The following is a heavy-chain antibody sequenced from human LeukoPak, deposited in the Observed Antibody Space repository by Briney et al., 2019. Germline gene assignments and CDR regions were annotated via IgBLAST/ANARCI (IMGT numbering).Heavy chain of an antibody. J-gene: IGHJ6*02. CDR1: GFTFSDYY. D-gene: IGHD6-13*01. V-gene: IGHV3-11*01. CDR2: ISSSGSSR. CDR3: ARDQGLYSSSWESYGMDV. Sequence: PGGSLRLSCAASGFTFSDYYMSWIRQAPGKGLEWISYISSSGSSRYYADSVKGRFTISRDNAKNSLYLQMNSLRAEDTAVYYCARDQGLYSSSWESYGMDVWGQGTTVTVSS.